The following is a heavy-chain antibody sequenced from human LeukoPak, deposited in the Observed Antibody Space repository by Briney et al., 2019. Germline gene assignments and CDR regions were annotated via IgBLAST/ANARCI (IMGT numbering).Heavy chain of an antibody. Sequence: SETLSLTCTVSGGSISSGRYYWSWIRQPAGKGLEWIGHIYSSGTTNYNPSLKSRITISVDTSKNQFSLKLSSVTAADTAVYYCASGIIVGASSLDYWGQGTLVTVSS. D-gene: IGHD1-26*01. CDR1: GGSISSGRYY. CDR3: ASGIIVGASSLDY. CDR2: IYSSGTT. V-gene: IGHV4-61*09. J-gene: IGHJ4*02.